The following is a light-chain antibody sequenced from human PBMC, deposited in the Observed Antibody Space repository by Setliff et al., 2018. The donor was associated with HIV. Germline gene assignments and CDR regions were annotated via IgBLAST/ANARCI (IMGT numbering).Light chain of an antibody. Sequence: QSVLTQPPSVSGAPGQRVTISCTGSSSNIGAGYDVHWYQQLPGTAPKLLIYGNSNGPSGVPDRFSGSKSGTSASLAITGLQAEDEADYYCQSYDSSLSGSVFGGGTKVPS. J-gene: IGLJ2*01. CDR1: SSNIGAGYD. CDR3: QSYDSSLSGSV. V-gene: IGLV1-40*01. CDR2: GNS.